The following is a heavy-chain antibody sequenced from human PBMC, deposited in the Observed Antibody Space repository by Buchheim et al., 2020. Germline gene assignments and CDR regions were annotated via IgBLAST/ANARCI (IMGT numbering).Heavy chain of an antibody. CDR2: ISYDGSNK. CDR3: AKLPSYSGYDYSDY. J-gene: IGHJ4*02. Sequence: QVQLVESGGGVVQPGRSLRLSCAASGFTFSSYGMHWVRQAPGKGLEWVAVISYDGSNKYYADSVKGRFTISKDNSKNKLYLQMNSLRAEDTAVYYCAKLPSYSGYDYSDYWGQGTL. CDR1: GFTFSSYG. V-gene: IGHV3-30*18. D-gene: IGHD5-12*01.